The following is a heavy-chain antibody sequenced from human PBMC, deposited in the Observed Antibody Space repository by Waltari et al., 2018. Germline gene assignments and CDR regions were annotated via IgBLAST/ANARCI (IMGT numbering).Heavy chain of an antibody. V-gene: IGHV3-53*01. CDR2: IYSGGST. J-gene: IGHJ2*01. CDR1: Y. CDR3: ARGGIAVAGSYWYFDL. D-gene: IGHD6-19*01. Sequence: YMSWVRQAPGKGLEWVSVIYSGGSTYYADSVKGRFTISRDNSKNTLYLQMNSLRAEDTAVYYCARGGIAVAGSYWYFDLWGRGTLVTVSS.